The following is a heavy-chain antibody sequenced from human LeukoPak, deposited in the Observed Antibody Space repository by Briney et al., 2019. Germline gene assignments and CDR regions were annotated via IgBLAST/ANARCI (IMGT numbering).Heavy chain of an antibody. J-gene: IGHJ3*02. Sequence: GGSLRLSCAASGFTFSTYAMNWVRQAPGKGLEWVSGIGGSGGSTYYADPVKGRFTISRDNSKNTLYMQMNSLRAEDTALYYCAKVQTGAVAGQWDAFDIWGQGTVVTVSS. V-gene: IGHV3-23*01. CDR3: AKVQTGAVAGQWDAFDI. CDR2: IGGSGGST. D-gene: IGHD6-19*01. CDR1: GFTFSTYA.